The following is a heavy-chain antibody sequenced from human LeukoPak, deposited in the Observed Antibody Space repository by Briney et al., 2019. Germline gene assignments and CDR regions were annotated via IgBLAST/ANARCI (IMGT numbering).Heavy chain of an antibody. J-gene: IGHJ4*02. D-gene: IGHD6-19*01. CDR1: GYTFTGYY. Sequence: ASVKDSCKASGYTFTGYYMHCVRPAPGRGLEWMGWINPTSGGKNYAQKFQGRVAMTRDTSISTAYMELSRLRSDDTAVYYCARVGGGAGTVLGYWGQGTLVTVSS. V-gene: IGHV1-2*02. CDR2: INPTSGGK. CDR3: ARVGGGAGTVLGY.